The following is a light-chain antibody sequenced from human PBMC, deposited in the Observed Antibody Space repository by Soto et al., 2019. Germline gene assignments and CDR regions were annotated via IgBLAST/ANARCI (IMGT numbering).Light chain of an antibody. CDR3: QQYYSCSRT. CDR2: DAS. CDR1: QSISSW. Sequence: DIRMTQSPSTLSAYIGDRVTITCRASQSISSWLAWYQQKPGKAPKLLIYDASALPRGVPSRFSGSGSGTKFTLTITSLQDDDFATYYCQQYYSCSRTFGPGTKVDIK. J-gene: IGKJ1*01. V-gene: IGKV1-5*01.